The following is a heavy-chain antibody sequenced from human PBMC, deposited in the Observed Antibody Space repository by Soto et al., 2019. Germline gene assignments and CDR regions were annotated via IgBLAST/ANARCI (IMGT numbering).Heavy chain of an antibody. CDR2: IIPIFGTA. CDR3: ARGHYYDSSGYYCYAFDI. Sequence: QVQLVQSGAEVKKPGSSVKVSCKASGGTFSSYAIGWVRQAPGQGLEWMGGIIPIFGTANYAQKFQGRVTITADESTSTAYMELSSLRSEDTAVYYCARGHYYDSSGYYCYAFDIWGQGTMVTVSS. D-gene: IGHD3-22*01. CDR1: GGTFSSYA. V-gene: IGHV1-69*01. J-gene: IGHJ3*02.